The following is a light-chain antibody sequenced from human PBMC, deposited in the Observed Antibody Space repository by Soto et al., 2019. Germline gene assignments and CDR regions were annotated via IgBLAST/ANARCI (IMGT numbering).Light chain of an antibody. V-gene: IGKV1-39*01. J-gene: IGKJ4*01. Sequence: DSQMTQSPSSLSASVGDRVTVSFRASQSINSYLNWYQQEPGKVPQLLIYAASRLQSGVPPRFSGSGAGTDFTLTISSLQPEDFATYFCQQSYTTVRSFGGGTKVDIK. CDR2: AAS. CDR3: QQSYTTVRS. CDR1: QSINSY.